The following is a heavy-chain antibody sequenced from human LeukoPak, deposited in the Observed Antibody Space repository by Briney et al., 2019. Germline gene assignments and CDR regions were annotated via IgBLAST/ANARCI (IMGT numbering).Heavy chain of an antibody. CDR2: ISGSGDNT. J-gene: IGHJ4*02. CDR1: GFTFSSYA. CDR3: AKGSYYDSSGSFYFDY. V-gene: IGHV3-23*01. D-gene: IGHD3-22*01. Sequence: GGSLRLSCAASGFTFSSYAMSWVRQAPGKGLEWVSGISGSGDNTYYADSVKGRLTISRDNSKNTLYVQVNSLGTEDTAAYYCAKGSYYDSSGSFYFDYWGQGTLVTVSS.